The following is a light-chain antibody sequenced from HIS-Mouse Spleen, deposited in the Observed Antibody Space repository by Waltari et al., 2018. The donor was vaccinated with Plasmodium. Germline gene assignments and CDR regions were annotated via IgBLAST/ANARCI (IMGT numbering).Light chain of an antibody. V-gene: IGKV1-33*01. Sequence: DLQMTQSPSSLSASVADRVTITCQARQDISNYLTWYQQKPGKAPKLLIYDASNLETGVPSRFSGSGSGTDFTFTISSLQPEDIATYYCQQYDNLPYTFGQGTKLEIK. J-gene: IGKJ2*01. CDR1: QDISNY. CDR2: DAS. CDR3: QQYDNLPYT.